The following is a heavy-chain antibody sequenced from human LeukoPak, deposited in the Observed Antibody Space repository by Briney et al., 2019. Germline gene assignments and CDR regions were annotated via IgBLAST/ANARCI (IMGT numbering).Heavy chain of an antibody. V-gene: IGHV4-30-2*01. CDR3: ARGTGIAAAGYYFDY. CDR1: GVSISSGGYS. CDR2: IYHSGST. D-gene: IGHD6-13*01. J-gene: IGHJ4*02. Sequence: SQTLSLTCPVSGVSISSGGYSWIWIRQPPGKGLEWIGYIYHSGSTYYNPSLKSRTTITENRSEEQFSLKLSAVAVADTAVYYCARGTGIAAAGYYFDYWGQGTLVTVSS.